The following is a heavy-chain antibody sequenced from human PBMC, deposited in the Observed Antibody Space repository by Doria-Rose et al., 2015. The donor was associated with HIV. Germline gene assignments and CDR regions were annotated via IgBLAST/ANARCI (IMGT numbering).Heavy chain of an antibody. D-gene: IGHD6-13*01. CDR2: IFSDDER. CDR1: GVSLSSPGMG. Sequence: VTLKESGPVLVKPTETLTLTCTVSGVSLSSPGMGVSWIRQPPGKALEWLANIFSDDERSYKSSLKSRRTISRGTSKSQVVLTMTDMHPVDTATYYCARIKSSRWYHKYYFDFWGQGTLVIVSA. J-gene: IGHJ4*02. V-gene: IGHV2-26*01. CDR3: ARIKSSRWYHKYYFDF.